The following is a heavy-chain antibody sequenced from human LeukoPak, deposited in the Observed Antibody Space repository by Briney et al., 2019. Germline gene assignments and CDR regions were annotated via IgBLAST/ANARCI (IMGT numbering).Heavy chain of an antibody. CDR3: AGDHVYDSSGGPGGYYYYGMDV. CDR1: GGSISSYY. V-gene: IGHV4-59*01. Sequence: PSETLSLTCTVSGGSISSYYWSWIRQPPGKGLEWIGYIYYSGSTNYNPSLESRVTMSVDTSKNQFSLKLSSVTAADTAVYYCAGDHVYDSSGGPGGYYYYGMDVWGQGTTVTVSS. CDR2: IYYSGST. D-gene: IGHD3-22*01. J-gene: IGHJ6*02.